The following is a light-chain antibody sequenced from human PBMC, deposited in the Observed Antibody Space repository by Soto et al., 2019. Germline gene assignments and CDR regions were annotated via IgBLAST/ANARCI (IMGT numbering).Light chain of an antibody. CDR3: CSYAGSSTVI. J-gene: IGLJ2*01. CDR2: DVN. Sequence: QSVLTQPRSVSGSPGQSVTISCTGTSSDVGGHNFVSWYQQHPGIAPKLMIYDVNKRPSGVPDRFSGSKSGNTASLTISGLQAEDEADYYCCSYAGSSTVIFGGGTKVTVL. V-gene: IGLV2-11*01. CDR1: SSDVGGHNF.